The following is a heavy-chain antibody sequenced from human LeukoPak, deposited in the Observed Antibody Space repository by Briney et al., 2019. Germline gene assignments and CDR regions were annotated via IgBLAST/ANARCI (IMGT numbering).Heavy chain of an antibody. J-gene: IGHJ4*02. D-gene: IGHD1-26*01. CDR3: ARGGSGNFYY. CDR2: IGSDGGST. Sequence: RPGGSLRLSCTASPFTFSGYWMHWVRQAPGRGLVWVSRIGSDGGSTTYADSVKGRFTISRDNAKNTLYLQMTSLRAEDTAVYYCARGGSGNFYYWGQGTLSPSPQ. V-gene: IGHV3-74*03. CDR1: PFTFSGYW.